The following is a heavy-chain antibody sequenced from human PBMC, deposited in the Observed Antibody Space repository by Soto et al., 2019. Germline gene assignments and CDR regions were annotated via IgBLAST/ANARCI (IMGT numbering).Heavy chain of an antibody. CDR1: GGSFSGYY. CDR2: INHSGST. J-gene: IGHJ6*02. CDR3: ARGPKLRFLEWLPTSLYGMDV. V-gene: IGHV4-34*01. Sequence: KASETLSLTCAVYGGSFSGYYWSWIRQPPGKGLEWIGEINHSGSTNYNPSLKSRVTISVDTSKNQFSLKLSSVTAADTAVYYCARGPKLRFLEWLPTSLYGMDVWGQGTTVTVSS. D-gene: IGHD3-3*01.